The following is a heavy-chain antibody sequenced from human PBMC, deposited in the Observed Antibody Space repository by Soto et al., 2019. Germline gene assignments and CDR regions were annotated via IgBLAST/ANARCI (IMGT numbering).Heavy chain of an antibody. Sequence: PSETLSLTYAVYGGSFSGYYWTWIRQPPGTGLEWIGEINHSGSTNYNPSLKSRVTISVDTSKNQFSLKLTSVTAADTAVYYCARRAVTTDYFDYWGQGTLVTVSS. D-gene: IGHD4-17*01. J-gene: IGHJ4*02. CDR3: ARRAVTTDYFDY. CDR1: GGSFSGYY. CDR2: INHSGST. V-gene: IGHV4-34*01.